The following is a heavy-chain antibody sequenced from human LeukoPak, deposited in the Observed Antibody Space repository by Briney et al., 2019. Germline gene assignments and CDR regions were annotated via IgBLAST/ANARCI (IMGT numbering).Heavy chain of an antibody. J-gene: IGHJ4*02. D-gene: IGHD3-10*01. CDR3: ARIGGLFGDPFDY. CDR2: IYYSGST. Sequence: SETLSLTCTVSGGSISSYYWSWIRQPPGKGLEWIGYIYYSGSTNYNPSLKSRVTISVDTSKNQFSLKLSSVTAADTAVYYCARIGGLFGDPFDYWGQGTLVTVSS. CDR1: GGSISSYY. V-gene: IGHV4-59*01.